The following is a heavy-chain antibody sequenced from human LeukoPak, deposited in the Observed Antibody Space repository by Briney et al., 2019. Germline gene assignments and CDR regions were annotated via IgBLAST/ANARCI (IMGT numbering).Heavy chain of an antibody. V-gene: IGHV3-23*01. D-gene: IGHD6-19*01. Sequence: GGSLRLSCAASGSTFSSYAMSWVRQAPGKGLEWDSAISGSGGSTYYADSVKGRFTISRDNSKNTLYLQMNSLRAEDTAVYYCASYIAVAEYYFDYWGQGTLVTVSS. CDR3: ASYIAVAEYYFDY. CDR2: ISGSGGST. J-gene: IGHJ4*02. CDR1: GSTFSSYA.